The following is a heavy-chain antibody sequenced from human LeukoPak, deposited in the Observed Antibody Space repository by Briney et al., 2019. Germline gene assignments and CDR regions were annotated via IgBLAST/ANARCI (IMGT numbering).Heavy chain of an antibody. V-gene: IGHV3-7*01. CDR1: GFTLSSYL. CDR3: ARGPGSCGGNS. Sequence: GGSLRPSCAASGFTLSSYLVSWVRQAPGKGLEWLAYIDQDGRDISYLDSVKGRLTISRDNAKNSLILQMNSLRTEDTAVYYCARGPGSCGGNSSGHGKLFTVSS. J-gene: IGHJ5*01. D-gene: IGHD1-26*01. CDR2: IDQDGRDI.